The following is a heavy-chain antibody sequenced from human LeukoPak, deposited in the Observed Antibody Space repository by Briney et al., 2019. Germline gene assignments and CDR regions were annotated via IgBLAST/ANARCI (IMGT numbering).Heavy chain of an antibody. CDR2: IYYSGST. CDR1: GGSISSSSYY. V-gene: IGHV4-39*07. Sequence: SETLSLTCTVSGGSISSSSYYWGWIRQPPGKGLEWIGSIYYSGSTYYNPSLKSRVTISVDTSKNRFSLKLSSVTAADTAVYYCARGPTPYYYDSSGYYYFDYWGQGTLVTVSS. J-gene: IGHJ4*02. D-gene: IGHD3-22*01. CDR3: ARGPTPYYYDSSGYYYFDY.